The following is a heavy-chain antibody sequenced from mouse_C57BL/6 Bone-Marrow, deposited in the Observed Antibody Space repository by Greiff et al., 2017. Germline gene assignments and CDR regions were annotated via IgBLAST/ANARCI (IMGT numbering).Heavy chain of an antibody. D-gene: IGHD2-1*01. CDR2: ISSGGSYT. J-gene: IGHJ2*01. V-gene: IGHV5-6*01. CDR1: GFTFSSYG. CDR3: ARGDYGNYGDY. Sequence: EVQGVESGGDLVKPGGSLKLSCAASGFTFSSYGMSWVRQTPDKRLEWVATISSGGSYTYYPDSVKGRFTISRDNAKNTLYLQMSSLKSEDTAMYYCARGDYGNYGDYWGQGTTLTVSS.